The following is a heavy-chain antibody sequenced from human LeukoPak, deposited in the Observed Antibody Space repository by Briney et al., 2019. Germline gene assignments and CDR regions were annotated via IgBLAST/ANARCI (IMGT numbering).Heavy chain of an antibody. D-gene: IGHD6-13*01. CDR2: IYSGGST. CDR3: ARDLSYSSSRGYFDY. Sequence: GGSLRLSCAASGFTVSSNYMSWVREAPGKGLEWVSVIYSGGSTYYADSVKGRFTISRNNSKNTLYLQMNSLGAEDTAVYYCARDLSYSSSRGYFDYWGQGTLVTVSS. V-gene: IGHV3-66*02. J-gene: IGHJ4*02. CDR1: GFTVSSNY.